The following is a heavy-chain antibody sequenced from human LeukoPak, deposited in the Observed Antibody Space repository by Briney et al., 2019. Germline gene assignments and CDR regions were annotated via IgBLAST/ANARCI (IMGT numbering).Heavy chain of an antibody. D-gene: IGHD4-17*01. J-gene: IGHJ4*02. V-gene: IGHV3-21*01. CDR2: ISSSSYI. CDR3: ARDVTVTPFDY. Sequence: GGSLRLSCAASGFTFSSYSMNWVRQAPGKGLEWVSPISSSSYIYYADSVKGRFTISRDNAKNSLYLQMNSLRAEDTAVYYCARDVTVTPFDYWGQGTLVTVSS. CDR1: GFTFSSYS.